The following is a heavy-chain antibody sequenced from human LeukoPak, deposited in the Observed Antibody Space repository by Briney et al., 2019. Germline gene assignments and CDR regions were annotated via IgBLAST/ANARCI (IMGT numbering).Heavy chain of an antibody. CDR3: ARVEGFFGSYQFYMDV. J-gene: IGHJ6*03. CDR1: GFSFSHYA. Sequence: GGSLRLSCAGSGFSFSHYAINWVRQAPGKGLEWMGIIYPGDSDTRYSPSFQGQVTISADKSINTAYLQWSSLKASDTAMYYCARVEGFFGSYQFYMDVWGKGTTVTVSS. CDR2: IYPGDSDT. D-gene: IGHD2-2*01. V-gene: IGHV5-51*01.